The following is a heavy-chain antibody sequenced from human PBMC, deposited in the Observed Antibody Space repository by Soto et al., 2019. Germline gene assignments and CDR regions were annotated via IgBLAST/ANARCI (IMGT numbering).Heavy chain of an antibody. CDR2: IYYSGSA. D-gene: IGHD1-1*01. J-gene: IGHJ6*01. V-gene: IGHV4-31*03. CDR3: AREXWNDGYNGMXV. Sequence: PSETLSLTCTVSVGSISSGGYYWSWIRQHPGKGREWSGYIYYSGSAYYTPSLKSRFTISVDTSKNPIPPKLSSVTAAXAYVKYCAREXWNDGYNGMXVWRQRIRVTVSS. CDR1: VGSISSGGYY.